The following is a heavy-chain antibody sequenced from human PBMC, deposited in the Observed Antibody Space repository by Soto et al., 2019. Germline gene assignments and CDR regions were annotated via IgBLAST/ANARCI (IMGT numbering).Heavy chain of an antibody. V-gene: IGHV3-21*01. CDR3: ARDSPRGDYGDYDYYYYYMDV. CDR2: ISSSSSYI. D-gene: IGHD4-17*01. CDR1: GFTFSSYS. Sequence: GGSLRLSCAASGFTFSSYSMNWVRQAPGKGLEWVSSISSSSSYIYYADSVKGRFTISRDNAKNSLYLQMNSLRAEDTAVYYCARDSPRGDYGDYDYYYYYMDVWGKGTTVTVSS. J-gene: IGHJ6*03.